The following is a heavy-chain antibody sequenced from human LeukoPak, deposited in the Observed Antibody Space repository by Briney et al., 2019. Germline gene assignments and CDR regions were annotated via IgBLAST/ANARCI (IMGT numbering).Heavy chain of an antibody. Sequence: GGSLRLSSAASGFSFDDYARAWVRQPPGKGLEWVSTVNWNGGSTSYADSVKGRFTISRDNAKNSLYLQMSSLRADDTAFYYCARGGTVTTFDYWGQGTLVTAPS. J-gene: IGHJ4*02. CDR2: VNWNGGST. CDR1: GFSFDDYA. CDR3: ARGGTVTTFDY. D-gene: IGHD4-11*01. V-gene: IGHV3-20*03.